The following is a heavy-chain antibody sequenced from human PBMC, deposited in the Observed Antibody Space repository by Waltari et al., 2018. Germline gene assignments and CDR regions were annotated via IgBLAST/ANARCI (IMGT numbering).Heavy chain of an antibody. Sequence: SCKASGYPFTSYAMNWVRQAPGQGLEWMGWINTNTGNPTYAQGFTGRFVFSLDTSVSTAYLQISSLKAEDTAVYYCARAPLLYGSGPKAVGEYFQHWGQGTLVTVSS. CDR1: GYPFTSYA. D-gene: IGHD3-10*01. V-gene: IGHV7-4-1*02. CDR3: ARAPLLYGSGPKAVGEYFQH. J-gene: IGHJ1*01. CDR2: INTNTGNP.